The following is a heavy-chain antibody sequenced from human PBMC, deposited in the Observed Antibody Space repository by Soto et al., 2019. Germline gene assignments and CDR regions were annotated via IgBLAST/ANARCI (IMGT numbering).Heavy chain of an antibody. V-gene: IGHV1-69*13. CDR2: IIPIFGTA. CDR3: ARDTSIYYYDSSGYHSHAFDI. Sequence: SVKVSCKASGGTFSSYAISWVRQAPGQGLEWMGGIIPIFGTANYAQKFQGRVTITADESTSTAYMELSSLRSEDTAVYYCARDTSIYYYDSSGYHSHAFDIWGQGTMVTVSS. CDR1: GGTFSSYA. J-gene: IGHJ3*02. D-gene: IGHD3-22*01.